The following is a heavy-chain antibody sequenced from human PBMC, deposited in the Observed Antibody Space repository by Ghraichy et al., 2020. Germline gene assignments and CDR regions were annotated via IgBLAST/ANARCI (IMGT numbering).Heavy chain of an antibody. CDR1: GFTFSGYS. CDR3: ARVSRTAAAVTVDY. V-gene: IGHV3-21*01. D-gene: IGHD6-13*01. Sequence: LSLTCAASGFTFSGYSMNWVRQAPGTGLEWVSYISSRSRYIHYADSVKGRFTISRDNAKNSLYLQMDSLRDEDTAVYYCARVSRTAAAVTVDYWGQGTLVTVSS. CDR2: ISSRSRYI. J-gene: IGHJ4*02.